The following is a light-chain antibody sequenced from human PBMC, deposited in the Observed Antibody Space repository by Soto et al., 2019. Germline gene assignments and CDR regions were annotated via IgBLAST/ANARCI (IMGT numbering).Light chain of an antibody. CDR2: EDS. CDR1: KLGDKH. V-gene: IGLV3-1*01. J-gene: IGLJ2*01. Sequence: SYELTQPPSVSVSPGQTASITCSGDKLGDKHASWYQQKPGQSPVLVIYEDSQRPSGIPGRFSGSNSGNTATLTISGTQAMDEADYYCQAWDRSTVVFGGGTKLTVL. CDR3: QAWDRSTVV.